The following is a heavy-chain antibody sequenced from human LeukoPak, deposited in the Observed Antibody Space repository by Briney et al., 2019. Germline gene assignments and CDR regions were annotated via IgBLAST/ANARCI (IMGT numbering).Heavy chain of an antibody. Sequence: ASVKVSCKASGYIFSKYAVHWVRQAPGQGLEWMGCINAGNGDTKYSQRFHDRAILTTDTSATTVYMDLTSLRSEDTAVYYCAREIRGPGLYSYYFDMWGQEPWSPSPQ. CDR3: AREIRGPGLYSYYFDM. J-gene: IGHJ4*01. V-gene: IGHV1-3*01. CDR2: INAGNGDT. CDR1: GYIFSKYA. D-gene: IGHD3-10*01.